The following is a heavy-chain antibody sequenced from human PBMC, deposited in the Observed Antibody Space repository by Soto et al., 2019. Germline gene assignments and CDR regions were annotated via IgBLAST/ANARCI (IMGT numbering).Heavy chain of an antibody. V-gene: IGHV4-30-2*01. J-gene: IGHJ4*02. CDR3: ARAGGLGAVAVDY. CDR2: IYHSGST. Sequence: QLQLQESGSGLVKPSQTLSLTCAVSGGSISSGGYSWSWIRQPPGKGLEWIGYIYHSGSTYYNPSLKSRVTIAVDRSKNQFSLKLSSVTAADTAVYSCARAGGLGAVAVDYWGQGTLVTVSS. D-gene: IGHD6-19*01. CDR1: GGSISSGGYS.